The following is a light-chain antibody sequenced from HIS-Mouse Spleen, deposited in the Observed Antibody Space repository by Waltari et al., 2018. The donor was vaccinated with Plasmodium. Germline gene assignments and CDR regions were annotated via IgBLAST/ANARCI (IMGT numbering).Light chain of an antibody. CDR2: KAS. CDR1: QSISSW. J-gene: IGKJ2*01. V-gene: IGKV1-5*03. CDR3: QQYNLYT. Sequence: DIQMTQSPSTLSASVGDRVTITCRASQSISSWVAWYQQKPGKAPKLLIYKASSLESGVPSRFSGSGSGTEFTLTISSLQPDDFATYYCQQYNLYTFGQGTKLEIK.